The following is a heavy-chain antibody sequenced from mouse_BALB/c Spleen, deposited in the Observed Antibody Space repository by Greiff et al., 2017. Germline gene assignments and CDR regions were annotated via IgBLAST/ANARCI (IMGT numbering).Heavy chain of an antibody. Sequence: VQLKESGGGLVKPGGSLKLSCAASGFTFSSYTMSWVRQTPEKRLEWVATISSGGSYTYYPDSVKGRFTISRDNAKNTLYLQMSSLKSEDTAMYYCTREVDYFDYWGQGTTRTVSS. CDR3: TREVDYFDY. J-gene: IGHJ2*01. V-gene: IGHV5-6-4*01. CDR1: GFTFSSYT. CDR2: ISSGGSYT. D-gene: IGHD1-3*01.